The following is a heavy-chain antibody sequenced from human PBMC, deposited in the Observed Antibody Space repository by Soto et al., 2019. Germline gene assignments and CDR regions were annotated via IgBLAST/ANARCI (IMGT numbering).Heavy chain of an antibody. CDR3: ARDGYDILTGYYLSY. CDR1: GFTFSSYS. D-gene: IGHD3-9*01. Sequence: EVQLVESGGGLVQPGGSLRLSCAASGFTFSSYSMNWVRQAPGKGLEWVSYISSSSSTIYYADSVKGRFTISRDNAKNSLYLRMNSLRDEDTAVYYCARDGYDILTGYYLSYWGQGTLVTVSS. J-gene: IGHJ4*02. V-gene: IGHV3-48*02. CDR2: ISSSSSTI.